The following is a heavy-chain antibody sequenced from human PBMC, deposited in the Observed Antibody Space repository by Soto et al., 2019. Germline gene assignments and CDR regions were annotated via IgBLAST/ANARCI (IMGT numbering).Heavy chain of an antibody. J-gene: IGHJ3*02. Sequence: EVQLVESGGGLVKPGGSLRLSCAASGFTFSSYSMSWVRQAPGKGLEWVSSISSSSSYIYYADSVKGRFTISRDNAKNSLYLQMNSLRAEDTAVYYCARAMRGLDAFDIWGQGTMVTVSS. V-gene: IGHV3-21*01. CDR2: ISSSSSYI. CDR1: GFTFSSYS. CDR3: ARAMRGLDAFDI.